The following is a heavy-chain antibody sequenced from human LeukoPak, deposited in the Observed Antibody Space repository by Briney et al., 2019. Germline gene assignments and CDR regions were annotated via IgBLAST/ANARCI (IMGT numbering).Heavy chain of an antibody. CDR1: GGSISSGGYY. J-gene: IGHJ4*02. V-gene: IGHV4-31*03. CDR3: ARVLGFSLYYFDY. Sequence: SETLSLTCTVSGGSISSGGYYWSWIRQHPGKGLEWIGYIYYSGSTYYNPSLQSRVTISVDTSKNRFSLKLSSVTAADTAVYYCARVLGFSLYYFDYWGQGTLVTVSS. CDR2: IYYSGST. D-gene: IGHD3-3*01.